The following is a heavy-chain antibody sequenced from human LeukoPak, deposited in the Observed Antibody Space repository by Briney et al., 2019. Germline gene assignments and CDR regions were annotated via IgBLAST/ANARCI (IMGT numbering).Heavy chain of an antibody. CDR2: INHSGST. V-gene: IGHV4-34*01. CDR3: ARDWELGILDY. D-gene: IGHD7-27*01. CDR1: GGSFSGYY. J-gene: IGHJ4*02. Sequence: SETLSLACAVYGGSFSGYYWSWIRQPPGKGLEWIGEINHSGSTNYNPSLKSRVTISVDTSKNQFSLKLSSVTAADTAVYYCARDWELGILDYWGQGTLVTVSS.